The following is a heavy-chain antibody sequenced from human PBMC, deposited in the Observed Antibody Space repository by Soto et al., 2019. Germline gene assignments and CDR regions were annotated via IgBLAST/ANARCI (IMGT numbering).Heavy chain of an antibody. Sequence: QTGGSLRLSCAASGFTFSSYAMHWVRQAPGKGLEWVAVISYGGSNKYYADSVKGRFTISRDNSKNTLYLQMNSLRAEDTAVYYCAREKVGSSWSYYYYYGMDVWGQGTTVTVSS. D-gene: IGHD6-13*01. V-gene: IGHV3-30-3*01. CDR1: GFTFSSYA. J-gene: IGHJ6*02. CDR3: AREKVGSSWSYYYYYGMDV. CDR2: ISYGGSNK.